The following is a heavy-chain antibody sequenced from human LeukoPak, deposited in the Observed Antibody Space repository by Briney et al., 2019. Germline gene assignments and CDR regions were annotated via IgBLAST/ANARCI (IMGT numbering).Heavy chain of an antibody. Sequence: PGGSLRLSCAASGFTVITNDMTWVRQAPGKGLEWVSVLYSDGNTKYADSVQGRFTISRHYSKNTPYLEMNSLSPDDTAVYYCARGVEPLAANTLAYWGQGTLVTVSS. CDR2: LYSDGNT. V-gene: IGHV3-53*01. D-gene: IGHD1-14*01. CDR1: GFTVITND. CDR3: ARGVEPLAANTLAY. J-gene: IGHJ4*02.